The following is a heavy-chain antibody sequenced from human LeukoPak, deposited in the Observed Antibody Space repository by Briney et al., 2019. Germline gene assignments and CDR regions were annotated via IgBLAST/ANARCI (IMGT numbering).Heavy chain of an antibody. J-gene: IGHJ4*02. Sequence: PGGSLGLSCAASGFTFSSYSMNWVRQAPGKGLEWVSSISSSSSYIYYADSVKGRFTISRDNAKNSLYLQMNSLRAEDTAVYYCARGGNYDYGDYDVDYWGQGTLVTVSS. CDR1: GFTFSSYS. V-gene: IGHV3-21*01. CDR2: ISSSSSYI. D-gene: IGHD4-17*01. CDR3: ARGGNYDYGDYDVDY.